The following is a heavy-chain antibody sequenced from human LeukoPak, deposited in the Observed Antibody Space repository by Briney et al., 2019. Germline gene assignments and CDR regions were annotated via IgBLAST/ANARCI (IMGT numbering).Heavy chain of an antibody. V-gene: IGHV3-21*01. J-gene: IGHJ4*02. CDR1: GVTFSIDS. Sequence: GALRVSRAASGVTFSIDSMNWVRQAPGTGRGWGSSISSSSSYIYYADSVKGRFTISRDNAKNSLYLQMNSLRAEDTAVYYCARDPSSPFDYWGQGTLVTVSS. D-gene: IGHD6-13*01. CDR2: ISSSSSYI. CDR3: ARDPSSPFDY.